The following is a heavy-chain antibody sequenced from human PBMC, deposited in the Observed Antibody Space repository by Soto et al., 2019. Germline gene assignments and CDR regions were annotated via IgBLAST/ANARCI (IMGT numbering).Heavy chain of an antibody. D-gene: IGHD3-9*01. CDR3: AKGPNIYSLTWFDP. J-gene: IGHJ5*02. CDR2: INHSGSA. Sequence: SETLSLTCAVYGGSFHGYYWSWIRQPPGKGLEWIGEINHSGSANYNPTFKSRVSISVDTSKNQMSLQLSSVSAADTAVYYCAKGPNIYSLTWFDPWGQGILVTVSS. CDR1: GGSFHGYY. V-gene: IGHV4-34*01.